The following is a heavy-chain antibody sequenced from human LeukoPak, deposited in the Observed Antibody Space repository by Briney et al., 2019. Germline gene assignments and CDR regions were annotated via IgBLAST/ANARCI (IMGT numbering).Heavy chain of an antibody. CDR3: ARDRPHCSSTSCYADYYYGMDV. D-gene: IGHD2-2*01. CDR2: ISYDGSNK. Sequence: GRSLRLSCAASGFTFSSYGMHWVRQAPGKGLEWVAVISYDGSNKYYADSVKGRFTISRDNSKNTLYLQMNSLRTEDTAVYYCARDRPHCSSTSCYADYYYGMDVWGQGTTVTVSS. V-gene: IGHV3-30*03. J-gene: IGHJ6*02. CDR1: GFTFSSYG.